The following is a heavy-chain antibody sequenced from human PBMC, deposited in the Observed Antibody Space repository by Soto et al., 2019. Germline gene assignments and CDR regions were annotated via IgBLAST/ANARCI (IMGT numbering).Heavy chain of an antibody. D-gene: IGHD1-7*01. CDR1: GFTFSSYG. Sequence: QVQLVESGGGVVQPGRSLRLSCAASGFTFSSYGMHWVRQAPGKGLEWVAVISYDGSNKYYADSVKGRFTISRDNSKNTLYLQMNSLRAEDTAVYYCAKEGITGTLSRFDPWGQGTLVTVSS. V-gene: IGHV3-30*18. CDR3: AKEGITGTLSRFDP. J-gene: IGHJ5*02. CDR2: ISYDGSNK.